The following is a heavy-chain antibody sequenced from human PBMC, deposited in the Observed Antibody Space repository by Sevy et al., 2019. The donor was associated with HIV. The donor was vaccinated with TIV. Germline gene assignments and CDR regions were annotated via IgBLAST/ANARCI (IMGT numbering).Heavy chain of an antibody. J-gene: IGHJ4*02. Sequence: GGSLRLSCAASGFTFDDYGMTWVRQAPGKGLEWVSGINWNGGNTGYADSVKGRFTISRDNAKNSLYLQMNSLRAGDTALFHCERRIRYDSSGYGFYFDHWGQGTLVTVSS. V-gene: IGHV3-20*01. CDR3: ERRIRYDSSGYGFYFDH. D-gene: IGHD3-22*01. CDR1: GFTFDDYG. CDR2: INWNGGNT.